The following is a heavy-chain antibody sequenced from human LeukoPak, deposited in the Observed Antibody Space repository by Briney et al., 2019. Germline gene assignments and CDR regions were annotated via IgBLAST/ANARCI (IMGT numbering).Heavy chain of an antibody. CDR3: AKAGFGRDPYYFDY. V-gene: IGHV3-21*01. CDR1: GFTFSSYS. CDR2: ISSSSSYI. D-gene: IGHD3-10*01. Sequence: GGSLRLSCAASGFTFSSYSMNWVRQAPGKGLEWVSSISSSSSYIYYADSVKGRFTISRDNAKNSLYLQMNSLRAEDTAVYYCAKAGFGRDPYYFDYWGQGTLVTVSS. J-gene: IGHJ4*02.